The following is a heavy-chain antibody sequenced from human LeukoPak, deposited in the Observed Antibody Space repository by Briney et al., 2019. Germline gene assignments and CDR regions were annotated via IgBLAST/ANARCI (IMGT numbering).Heavy chain of an antibody. CDR2: ISSGSSYI. CDR3: WGFRYDILTGSHDY. Sequence: KPGGSLRLSCAASGFTFSSYSMNWVRQAPGKGLEWVSSISSGSSYIYYADSVKGRFTISRDNAKNSLYLQMNSLRAEDTAVYYCWGFRYDILTGSHDYWGQGTLVTVSS. V-gene: IGHV3-21*01. D-gene: IGHD3-9*01. CDR1: GFTFSSYS. J-gene: IGHJ4*02.